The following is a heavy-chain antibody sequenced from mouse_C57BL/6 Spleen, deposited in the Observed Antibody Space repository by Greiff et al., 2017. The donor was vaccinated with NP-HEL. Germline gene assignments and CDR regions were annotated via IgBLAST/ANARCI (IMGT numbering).Heavy chain of an antibody. CDR2: INPSSGYT. Sequence: VQLQQSGAELAKPGASVKLSCKASGYTFTSYWMHWVKQRPGQGLEWIGYINPSSGYTKYNQKFKDKATLTADKSSSTAYMQLSSLTYEDSAVYYCARMEWYYYGSSPYYYAMDYWGQGTSVTVSS. CDR1: GYTFTSYW. V-gene: IGHV1-7*01. D-gene: IGHD1-1*01. CDR3: ARMEWYYYGSSPYYYAMDY. J-gene: IGHJ4*01.